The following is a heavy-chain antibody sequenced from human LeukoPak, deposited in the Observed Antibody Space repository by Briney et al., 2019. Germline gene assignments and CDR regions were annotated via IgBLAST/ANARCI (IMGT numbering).Heavy chain of an antibody. Sequence: SETLSLTCTVSNGSISSDTYFWSWIRQPAGKGLEWIGRMSSSGISTYSPSLKSRVTISIDTSRNQFSLKVSSVTAADTAVYYCARSKGGWYASDYWGQGTLVIVSS. J-gene: IGHJ4*02. CDR1: NGSISSDTYF. CDR2: MSSSGIS. D-gene: IGHD6-19*01. CDR3: ARSKGGWYASDY. V-gene: IGHV4-61*02.